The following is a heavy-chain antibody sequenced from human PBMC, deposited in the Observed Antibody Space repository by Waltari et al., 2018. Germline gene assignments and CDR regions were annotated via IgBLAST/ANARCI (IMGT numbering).Heavy chain of an antibody. CDR2: IYYSGST. V-gene: IGHV4-59*01. Sequence: QVQLQESGPGLVKPSETLSFTFTVPGGSISRYYCCWIRQPPGKGLEWIGYIYYSGSTNYNPSLKSRVTISVDTSKNQFSLKLSSVTAADTAVYYCARCSGVASEWFDPWGQGTLVTVSS. J-gene: IGHJ5*02. D-gene: IGHD3-3*01. CDR1: GGSISRYY. CDR3: ARCSGVASEWFDP.